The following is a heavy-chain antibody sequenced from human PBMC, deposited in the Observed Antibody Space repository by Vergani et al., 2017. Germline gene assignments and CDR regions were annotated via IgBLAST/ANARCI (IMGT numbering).Heavy chain of an antibody. CDR3: AKANPRNSGYDYLYYYHAMDV. D-gene: IGHD5-12*01. V-gene: IGHV3-33*06. Sequence: QVQLVESGGGVVQPGRSLRLSCSASGFTFNQYGMPWVRQAPGKGLEWVAVTWYDGNNKQYAGSVKGRFTISRDSSKNTLYLQMNSLSAGDTAVYYCAKANPRNSGYDYLYYYHAMDVWGKGTTVTVSS. J-gene: IGHJ6*04. CDR1: GFTFNQYG. CDR2: TWYDGNNK.